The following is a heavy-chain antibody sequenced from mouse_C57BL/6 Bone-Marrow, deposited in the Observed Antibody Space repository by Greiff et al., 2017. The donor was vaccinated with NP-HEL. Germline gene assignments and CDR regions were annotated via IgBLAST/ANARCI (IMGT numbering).Heavy chain of an antibody. CDR2: ISDGGSYT. V-gene: IGHV5-4*01. D-gene: IGHD1-1*01. Sequence: EVMLVESGGGLVKPGGSLTLSCAASGFTFSSYAMSWVRQTPEKRLEWVATISDGGSYTYNPAIVKGLFIIYRHYAKNNLYLQMSHLKSEDTAMYYCARDGIGSLYYDSSSLYYYAMDYWGQGTSVTVSS. J-gene: IGHJ4*01. CDR1: GFTFSSYA. CDR3: ARDGIGSLYYDSSSLYYYAMDY.